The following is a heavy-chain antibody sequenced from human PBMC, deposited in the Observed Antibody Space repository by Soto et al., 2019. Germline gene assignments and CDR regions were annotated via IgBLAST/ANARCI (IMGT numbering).Heavy chain of an antibody. Sequence: QVQLVQSGAEVKNPGASVKLSCKASGYTFTSFYIHWVRQAPGQGLEWMAIINPNGGSTNYAPNLQGRFTLTRDTSTNTVYIELSSLGSEDTAVYYCARGLTSGDYWGQGTLVTVSS. CDR2: INPNGGST. CDR1: GYTFTSFY. D-gene: IGHD7-27*01. J-gene: IGHJ4*02. V-gene: IGHV1-46*01. CDR3: ARGLTSGDY.